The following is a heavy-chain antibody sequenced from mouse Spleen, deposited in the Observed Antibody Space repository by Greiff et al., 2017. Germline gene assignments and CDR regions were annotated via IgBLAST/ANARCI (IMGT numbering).Heavy chain of an antibody. CDR1: GFTFSDYG. Sequence: EVKLVESGGGLVKPGGSLKLSCAASGFTFSDYGMHWVRQAPEKGLEWVAYISSGSSTIYYADTVKGRFTISRDNAKNTLFLQMTSLRSEDTAMYYCARKLGVGYFDVWGTGTTVTVSS. D-gene: IGHD4-1*01. V-gene: IGHV5-17*01. J-gene: IGHJ1*03. CDR2: ISSGSSTI. CDR3: ARKLGVGYFDV.